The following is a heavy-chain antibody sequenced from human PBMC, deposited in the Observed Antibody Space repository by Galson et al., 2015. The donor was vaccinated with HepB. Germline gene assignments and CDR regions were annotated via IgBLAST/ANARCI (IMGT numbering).Heavy chain of an antibody. D-gene: IGHD3-10*01. Sequence: SLRLSCAASGFTFSSYSMNWVRQAPGKGLEWVSYISSSSSTIYYADSVKGRFTISRDNAKNSLYLQMNSLRAEDTAVYYCARPIPWFGDHGGAFDIWGQGTMVTVSS. CDR3: ARPIPWFGDHGGAFDI. J-gene: IGHJ3*02. CDR1: GFTFSSYS. CDR2: ISSSSSTI. V-gene: IGHV3-48*04.